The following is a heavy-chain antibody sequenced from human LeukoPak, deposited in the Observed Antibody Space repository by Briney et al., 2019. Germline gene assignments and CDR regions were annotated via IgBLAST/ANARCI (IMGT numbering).Heavy chain of an antibody. V-gene: IGHV5-51*01. D-gene: IGHD6-19*01. CDR3: AKYDSSGYIDY. Sequence: GESLKISCKGSGYSFSDYWIAWVRQMPGKGLEWMGIVYPGDSDTTYSPSLQGQVTFSADKSIKTAYLQWTVLLASDTAMYYCAKYDSSGYIDYWGQGTLVTVSS. J-gene: IGHJ4*02. CDR1: GYSFSDYW. CDR2: VYPGDSDT.